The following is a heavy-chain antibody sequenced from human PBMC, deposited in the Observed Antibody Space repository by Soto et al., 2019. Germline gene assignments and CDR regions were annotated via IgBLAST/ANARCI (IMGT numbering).Heavy chain of an antibody. CDR1: GFTVGNNY. V-gene: IGHV3-53*01. CDR2: IYSTGTT. Sequence: EVQLVESGGGLIQPGGSLKLSCAASGFTVGNNYMSWVRQAPGKGLEWVSLIYSTGTTKYADSVKGRFTVSRDNAKNTLVLQMNSLRADDTAVYYCAKGGRGSGSHYDSFGYWGQGTLVTVSS. CDR3: AKGGRGSGSHYDSFGY. J-gene: IGHJ4*02. D-gene: IGHD3-10*01.